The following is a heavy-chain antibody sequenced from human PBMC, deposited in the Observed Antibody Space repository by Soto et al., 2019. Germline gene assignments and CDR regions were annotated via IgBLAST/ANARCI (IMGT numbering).Heavy chain of an antibody. Sequence: TSETLSLTCTVFGGSISSHYWSWIRQPPGKGLEWIGYIYYTGSTNYNPSLKSRVTISLDTSKNQFSLKLSSVTAADTAVYYCAREYSSSWYDWFDPWGQGTLVTVSS. J-gene: IGHJ5*02. CDR2: IYYTGST. D-gene: IGHD6-13*01. V-gene: IGHV4-59*11. CDR1: GGSISSHY. CDR3: AREYSSSWYDWFDP.